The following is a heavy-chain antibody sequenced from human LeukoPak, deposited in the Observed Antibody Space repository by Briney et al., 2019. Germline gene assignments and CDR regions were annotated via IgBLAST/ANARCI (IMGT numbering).Heavy chain of an antibody. CDR1: GYTFTTYA. V-gene: IGHV1-2*02. Sequence: ASVKVSCKASGYTFTTYAINWVRQAPGQGLEWMGWINPNSGGTNYAQKFQGRVTMTRDTSISTAYMELSRLRSDDTAVYYCARVPHSSSWYTWFDPWGQGTLVTVSS. D-gene: IGHD6-13*01. CDR2: INPNSGGT. J-gene: IGHJ5*02. CDR3: ARVPHSSSWYTWFDP.